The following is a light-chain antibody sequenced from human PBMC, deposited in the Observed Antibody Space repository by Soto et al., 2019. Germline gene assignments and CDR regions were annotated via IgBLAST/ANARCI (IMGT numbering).Light chain of an antibody. CDR3: QQRSNWPPWT. Sequence: EIVLTQSPATLSLSPGERATLSCRASQSVSSYLAWYQQKPGQAPRLLIYDTSNRATGIPARFSGSASGTDFTLTISSLEPEDFAVYYCQQRSNWPPWTFGQGTKVEF. J-gene: IGKJ1*01. V-gene: IGKV3-11*01. CDR2: DTS. CDR1: QSVSSY.